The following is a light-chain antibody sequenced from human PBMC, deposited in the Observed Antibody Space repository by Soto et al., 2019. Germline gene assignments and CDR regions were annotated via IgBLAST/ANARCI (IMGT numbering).Light chain of an antibody. CDR2: DVS. CDR1: SSDVGGYDY. Sequence: ALTQPASVSGSPGQSITISCTGTSSDVGGYDYVSWYQQHPGKAPKLMIYDVSDRPSGVSYRFSGSKSGNTASLTISGLQAEDEADYYCSSYTSDIKVIFGGGTKLTVL. CDR3: SSYTSDIKVI. J-gene: IGLJ2*01. V-gene: IGLV2-14*01.